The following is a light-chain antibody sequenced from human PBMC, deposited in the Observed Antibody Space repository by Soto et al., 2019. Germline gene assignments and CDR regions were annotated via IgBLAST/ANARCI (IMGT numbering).Light chain of an antibody. J-gene: IGKJ2*01. Sequence: DIQMTQSPSTLSASVGDTVTITCRASQSISNWLAWYQQKPGKAPKLLIYKASHLESGVPSRFSGSESGTEFTLTISSLQPDDFATYYCQQYNSFSYTFGQGTKLEIK. CDR3: QQYNSFSYT. V-gene: IGKV1-5*03. CDR2: KAS. CDR1: QSISNW.